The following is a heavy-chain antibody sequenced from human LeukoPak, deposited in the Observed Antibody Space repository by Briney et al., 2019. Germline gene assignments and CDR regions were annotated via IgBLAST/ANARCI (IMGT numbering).Heavy chain of an antibody. J-gene: IGHJ4*02. CDR2: IHSSGST. CDR3: ARGRFETLFDY. Sequence: PSETLSLTCTVSGDSINSGYYWGWIRQPAGKGLEWIGRIHSSGSTNHNPSLKGRVTMSVDTSKNQFSLKLSSVTAADTAVYYCARGRFETLFDYWGQGTLVTVSS. D-gene: IGHD3-16*01. V-gene: IGHV4-4*07. CDR1: GDSINSGYY.